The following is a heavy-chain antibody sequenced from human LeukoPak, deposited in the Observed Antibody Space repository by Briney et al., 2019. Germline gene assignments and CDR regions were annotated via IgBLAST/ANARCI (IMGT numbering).Heavy chain of an antibody. V-gene: IGHV3-73*01. J-gene: IGHJ3*02. CDR2: IRSKANSYAT. Sequence: GGSLKLSCAASGFTFSGSAMHWVRQASGKGLEWVGRIRSKANSYATAYAASVKGRFTISRDDSKNTAYLQMNSLKTEDTAVYYCTRPVYYYDSSGYYDDAFDIWGQGTMVTVSS. CDR1: GFTFSGSA. CDR3: TRPVYYYDSSGYYDDAFDI. D-gene: IGHD3-22*01.